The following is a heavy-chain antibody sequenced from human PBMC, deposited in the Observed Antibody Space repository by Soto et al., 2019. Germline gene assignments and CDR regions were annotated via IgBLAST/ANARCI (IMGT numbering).Heavy chain of an antibody. J-gene: IGHJ4*02. Sequence: GSLRLSCAGSGFTFSSYGIHWVRQAPGKGLEWVALISYDGGNEKYTESVKDRFTISRDDSHNVAYLQMSSLRTGDTAMYYCAKDRYSGTYPTDFDYWGQGSLVTVSS. V-gene: IGHV3-30*18. CDR3: AKDRYSGTYPTDFDY. CDR2: ISYDGGNE. CDR1: GFTFSSYG. D-gene: IGHD1-26*01.